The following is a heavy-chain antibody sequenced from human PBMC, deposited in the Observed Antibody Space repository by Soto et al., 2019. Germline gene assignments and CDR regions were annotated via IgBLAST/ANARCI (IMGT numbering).Heavy chain of an antibody. CDR2: IYHSGST. CDR3: ASLEMATITLDY. Sequence: PSETLSLTCAVSGGSISSGGYSWSWLRQPPGKGLEWIGYIYHSGSTYYNPSLKSRVTISVDRSKNQFSLKLSSVTAADTAVYYWASLEMATITLDYGGQGTLVTVSS. D-gene: IGHD5-12*01. V-gene: IGHV4-30-2*01. J-gene: IGHJ4*02. CDR1: GGSISSGGYS.